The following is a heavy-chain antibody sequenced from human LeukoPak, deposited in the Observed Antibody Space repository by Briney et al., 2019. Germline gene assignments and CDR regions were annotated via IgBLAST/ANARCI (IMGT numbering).Heavy chain of an antibody. V-gene: IGHV1-2*02. CDR2: INPNSGVT. CDR3: ARAVSGTLGGAFDI. D-gene: IGHD1-14*01. J-gene: IGHJ3*02. CDR1: GYTFIDYF. Sequence: ASVTVSCKASGYTFIDYFIHWMRQTPGQGLEWLGWINPNSGVTRYAQKFQGRVTLTRDTAAYMELSSLKYDDTAVYYCARAVSGTLGGAFDIWGQGTAVTVSS.